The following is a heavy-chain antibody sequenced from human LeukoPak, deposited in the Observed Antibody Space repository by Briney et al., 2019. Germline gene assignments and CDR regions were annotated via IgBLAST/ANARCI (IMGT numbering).Heavy chain of an antibody. V-gene: IGHV4-61*01. CDR2: IYYSGST. CDR3: AREVYDILTGYYNIFDY. CDR1: GGSFSSGSYY. Sequence: SETLSLTCTVSGGSFSSGSYYWSWLRQPPGKGLEWIGYIYYSGSTNYNPSLKSRVTISVDTSKNQFSLKLSSVTAADTAVYYCAREVYDILTGYYNIFDYWGQGTLVTVSS. J-gene: IGHJ4*02. D-gene: IGHD3-9*01.